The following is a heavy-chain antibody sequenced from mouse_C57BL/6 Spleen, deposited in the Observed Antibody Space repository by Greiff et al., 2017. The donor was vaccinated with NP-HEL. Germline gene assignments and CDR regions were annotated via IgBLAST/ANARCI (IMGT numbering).Heavy chain of an antibody. CDR2: ISSGSSTI. CDR3: ARPYDYDGAWFAY. D-gene: IGHD2-4*01. V-gene: IGHV5-17*01. Sequence: EVMLVESGGGLVKPGGSLKLSCAASGFTFSDYGMHWVRQAPEKGLEWVAYISSGSSTIYYADTVKGRFTISRDNAKNTLFLQMTSLRSEDMAMYYCARPYDYDGAWFAYWGQGTLVTVSA. J-gene: IGHJ3*01. CDR1: GFTFSDYG.